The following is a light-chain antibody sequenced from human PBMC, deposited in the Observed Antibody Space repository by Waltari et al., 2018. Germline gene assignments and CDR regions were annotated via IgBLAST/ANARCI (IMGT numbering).Light chain of an antibody. J-gene: IGKJ4*01. CDR3: QQYGSSLLT. Sequence: DIVLTQSPGTLSLSPGVRATLSCRASQSVSSSDLAWYQQKPGQAPRLLIYGASSRATGIPDRFSGSGSGTDFTLTISRLEPEDFAVYYCQQYGSSLLTFGGGTKVEIK. V-gene: IGKV3-20*01. CDR1: QSVSSSD. CDR2: GAS.